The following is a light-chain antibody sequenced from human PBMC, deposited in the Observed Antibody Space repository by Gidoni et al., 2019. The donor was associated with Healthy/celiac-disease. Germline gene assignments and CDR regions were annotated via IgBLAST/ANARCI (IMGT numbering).Light chain of an antibody. V-gene: IGKV3-20*01. CDR2: GAS. J-gene: IGKJ2*01. Sequence: IMVTRSPDPLALSPGERATISCRASQSVSSSYLAWYQQKPGQAPRLLIYGASSRATGIPDRFSASVSVTDFTLTSSRLEPEDFAVYYCQQYGSSPPYTFXXXTKLEIK. CDR3: QQYGSSPPYT. CDR1: QSVSSSY.